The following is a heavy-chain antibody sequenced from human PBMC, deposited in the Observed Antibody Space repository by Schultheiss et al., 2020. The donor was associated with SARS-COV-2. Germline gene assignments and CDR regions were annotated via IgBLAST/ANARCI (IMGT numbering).Heavy chain of an antibody. CDR1: GGSISSYY. J-gene: IGHJ6*02. CDR3: ARHATGSSSGWSYYYGMDV. CDR2: INHSGST. D-gene: IGHD6-19*01. V-gene: IGHV4-59*01. Sequence: SETLSLTCTVSGGSISSYYWSWIRQPAGKGLEWIGEINHSGSTNYNPSLKSRVTISVDTSKNQFSLKLSSVTAADTAVYYCARHATGSSSGWSYYYGMDVWGQGTTVTVSS.